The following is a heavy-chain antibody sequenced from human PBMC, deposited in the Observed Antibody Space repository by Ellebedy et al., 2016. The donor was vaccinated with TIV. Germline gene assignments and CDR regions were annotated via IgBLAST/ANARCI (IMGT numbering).Heavy chain of an antibody. CDR1: GGSISSSSYY. J-gene: IGHJ5*02. D-gene: IGHD1-14*01. CDR3: ARAGSDWVFDP. Sequence: MPSETLSLTCTVSGGSISSSSYYWSWIRQPPGKGLEWIGYIYYSGSTNYNPSLKSRVTISVDTSKNQFSLKLSSVTAADTAVYYCARAGSDWVFDPWGQGTLVTVSS. V-gene: IGHV4-61*05. CDR2: IYYSGST.